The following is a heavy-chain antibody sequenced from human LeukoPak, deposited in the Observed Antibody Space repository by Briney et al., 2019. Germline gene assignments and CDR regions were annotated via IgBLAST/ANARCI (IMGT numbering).Heavy chain of an antibody. CDR3: ASSGGYDSSGYYLFPFDY. CDR2: IYYSGST. D-gene: IGHD3-22*01. Sequence: KASETLSLTCTVSGGSISSSSYYWGWIRQPPGKRLEWIGSIYYSGSTYYNPSLKSRFTISVDTSKNQFSLKLSSVTAADTAVYYCASSGGYDSSGYYLFPFDYWGQGTLVTVSS. V-gene: IGHV4-39*01. CDR1: GGSISSSSYY. J-gene: IGHJ4*02.